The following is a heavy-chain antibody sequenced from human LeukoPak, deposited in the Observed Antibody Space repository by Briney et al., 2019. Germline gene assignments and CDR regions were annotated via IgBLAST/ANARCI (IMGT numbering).Heavy chain of an antibody. J-gene: IGHJ4*02. D-gene: IGHD5-18*01. Sequence: GGSLRLSCAASGFTVSSNYMSWVRQAPGKGLEWVSVIYSGGSTYYADSVKGRFTISRDNSKNTLYLQMNSLRAEDTAVYYCARVFPEVTHFDYRGQGTLVTVSP. CDR1: GFTVSSNY. V-gene: IGHV3-53*01. CDR3: ARVFPEVTHFDY. CDR2: IYSGGST.